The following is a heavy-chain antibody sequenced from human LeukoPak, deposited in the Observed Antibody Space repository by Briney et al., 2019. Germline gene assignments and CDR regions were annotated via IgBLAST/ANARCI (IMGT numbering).Heavy chain of an antibody. Sequence: SETLSLTCTVSGGSISSSSDFWGWIRQPPGKGLEWIGTIYYSGSTYYNPSLKSRVTISVDTSKNQFSLKLSSVTAADTAVYYCARVAGYCSGGSCYRTRPFDYWGQGTLVTVSS. V-gene: IGHV4-39*01. CDR2: IYYSGST. J-gene: IGHJ4*02. D-gene: IGHD2-15*01. CDR1: GGSISSSSDF. CDR3: ARVAGYCSGGSCYRTRPFDY.